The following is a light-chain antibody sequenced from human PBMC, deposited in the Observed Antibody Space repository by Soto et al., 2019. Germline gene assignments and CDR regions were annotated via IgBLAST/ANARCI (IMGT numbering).Light chain of an antibody. CDR1: QNVRNSY. Sequence: DIVLMQSPGTLSLSPGERATLSCRASQNVRNSYLAWYQQKPGQAPRLLIYGASSRATGIPDRFSGSGSGTDFTLTISRLEPEDFAVYYCQQYGSSSTFGQGTKVDIK. V-gene: IGKV3-20*01. CDR3: QQYGSSST. CDR2: GAS. J-gene: IGKJ1*01.